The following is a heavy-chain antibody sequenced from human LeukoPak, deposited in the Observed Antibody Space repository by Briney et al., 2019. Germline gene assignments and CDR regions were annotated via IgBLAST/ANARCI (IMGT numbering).Heavy chain of an antibody. Sequence: GASVKFSCKASGYTFTSYGISWVRQAIGQGLEWMGWMNPNSGNTGYAQKFQGRVTITRNTSISTAYMELSSLRSEDTAVYYCARGVLGGITMLWGQGTLVTVSS. CDR3: ARGVLGGITML. CDR2: MNPNSGNT. D-gene: IGHD3-10*01. CDR1: GYTFTSYG. V-gene: IGHV1-8*03. J-gene: IGHJ4*02.